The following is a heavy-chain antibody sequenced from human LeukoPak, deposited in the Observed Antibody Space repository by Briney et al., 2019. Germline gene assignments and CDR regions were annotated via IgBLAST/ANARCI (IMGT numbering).Heavy chain of an antibody. CDR3: ARDIVVVPAAMPGITGTIGY. Sequence: GASVKVSCKASGYTFTSYGISWVRQAPGRGLEWMGWISAYNGNTNYAQKLQGRVTMTTDTSTSTAYMELRSLRSDDTAVYYCARDIVVVPAAMPGITGTIGYWGQGTLVTASS. V-gene: IGHV1-18*01. CDR2: ISAYNGNT. J-gene: IGHJ4*02. CDR1: GYTFTSYG. D-gene: IGHD2-2*01.